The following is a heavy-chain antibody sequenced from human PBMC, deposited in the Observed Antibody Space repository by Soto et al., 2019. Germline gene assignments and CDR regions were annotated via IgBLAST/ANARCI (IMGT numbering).Heavy chain of an antibody. D-gene: IGHD3-22*01. V-gene: IGHV4-39*02. CDR2: IYHSGNT. J-gene: IGHJ4*02. CDR1: GGSISSSTYY. Sequence: TSETLSLTCTVFGGSISSSTYYWGWIRQPPGKGLEWIGSIYHSGNTYYNQSIKNRITKSVDTPKNQFSLKLSSLTAADTAVYYCARAAYDSYFDYWGQGTLVTVSS. CDR3: ARAAYDSYFDY.